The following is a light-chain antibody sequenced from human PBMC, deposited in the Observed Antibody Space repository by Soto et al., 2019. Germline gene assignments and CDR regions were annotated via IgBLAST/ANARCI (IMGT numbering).Light chain of an antibody. CDR1: SSDVGGYNY. CDR2: DVT. J-gene: IGLJ1*01. CDR3: CSYAGSYSYV. V-gene: IGLV2-11*01. Sequence: QSALTQPRSVSGSPGQSVAISCTGTSSDVGGYNYVSWYQQHPGKAPKLIIYDVTKRPSGVPDRFSGSSSGNTASLTISGLQAEDEADYFCCSYAGSYSYVFGTGTQLTVL.